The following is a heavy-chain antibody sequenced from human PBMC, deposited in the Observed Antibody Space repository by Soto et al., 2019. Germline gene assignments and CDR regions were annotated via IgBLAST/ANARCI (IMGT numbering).Heavy chain of an antibody. CDR2: ISGSGGST. V-gene: IGHV3-23*01. Sequence: GGSLRLSCVASGFTFSSYAMSWVRQAPGKGLEWVSGISGSGGSTYYADSVKGRFTISRDNSKNTLYLLMNSLRAEDTAVYYCAKGLPHTAEDYYYYGMDVWGQGTTVTVSS. J-gene: IGHJ6*02. D-gene: IGHD2-21*02. CDR3: AKGLPHTAEDYYYYGMDV. CDR1: GFTFSSYA.